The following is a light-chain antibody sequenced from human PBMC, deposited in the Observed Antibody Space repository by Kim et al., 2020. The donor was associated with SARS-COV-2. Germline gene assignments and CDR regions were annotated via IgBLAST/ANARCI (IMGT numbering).Light chain of an antibody. CDR3: QHLNNYPPT. CDR2: TAS. Sequence: STFAGDRVTITCRASQGISTYLAWYQQKPGKAPKLLIYTASTLQSGVPSRFSGSGSGTDFTLTISSLQPEDFATYYCQHLNNYPPTFGPGTKLEI. CDR1: QGISTY. J-gene: IGKJ2*01. V-gene: IGKV1-9*01.